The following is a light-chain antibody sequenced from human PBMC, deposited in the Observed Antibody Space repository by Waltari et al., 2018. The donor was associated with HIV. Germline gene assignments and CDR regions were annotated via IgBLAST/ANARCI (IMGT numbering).Light chain of an antibody. CDR3: MQTLQIPST. CDR2: LAT. Sequence: VVVSVSTLSVPDNCGEAAPIFWASNKSLRHRNGFNYLDWFLQRPGQAPRLLIQLATTRAFGVPTRFGGSASDTNFTLKISRVESDDVGLYYCMQTLQIPSTFGQGTKV. V-gene: IGKV2-28*01. J-gene: IGKJ1*01. CDR1: KSLRHRNGFNY.